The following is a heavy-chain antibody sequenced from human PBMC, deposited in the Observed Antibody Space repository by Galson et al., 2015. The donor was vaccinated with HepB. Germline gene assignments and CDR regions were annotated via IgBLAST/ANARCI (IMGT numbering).Heavy chain of an antibody. J-gene: IGHJ2*01. V-gene: IGHV3-66*01. CDR3: ARDGYSSSWYVRYFDL. CDR2: IYSGGST. D-gene: IGHD6-13*01. Sequence: LRLSCAASGFTVSSNYMSWVRQAPGKGLEWVSVIYSGGSTYYADSVKDRFTISRDNSKNTLYLQMNSLRAEDTAVYYCARDGYSSSWYVRYFDLWGRGTLVTVSS. CDR1: GFTVSSNY.